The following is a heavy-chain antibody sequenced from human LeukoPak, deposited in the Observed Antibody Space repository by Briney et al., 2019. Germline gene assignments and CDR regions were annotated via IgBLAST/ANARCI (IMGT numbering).Heavy chain of an antibody. D-gene: IGHD5-18*01. CDR2: INGYGSST. J-gene: IGHJ4*02. V-gene: IGHV3-74*01. CDR3: ARDAPGNTALDY. Sequence: GGSLRLSCAAPGFTLVSYWMHWVRQAPGKGLVWVSRINGYGSSTDFADSVKGRFTISRDNAKNTLYLQMNSLRAEDTAVYYCARDAPGNTALDYWGQGTLVTVSS. CDR1: GFTLVSYW.